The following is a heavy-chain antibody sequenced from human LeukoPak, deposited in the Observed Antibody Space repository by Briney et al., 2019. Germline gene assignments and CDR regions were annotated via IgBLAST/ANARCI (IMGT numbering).Heavy chain of an antibody. CDR2: INHSGRT. CDR3: ARERRPTYYYDSSGYWTKYYFDY. Sequence: SETLSLTCAVYGGSFSGYYWSWIRQPPGKGLEWIGEINHSGRTNYNPSLKSRVNISVDTSKNQCSLKLSSVTAADTAVYYCARERRPTYYYDSSGYWTKYYFDYWGQGTLVTVSS. D-gene: IGHD3-22*01. V-gene: IGHV4-34*01. CDR1: GGSFSGYY. J-gene: IGHJ4*02.